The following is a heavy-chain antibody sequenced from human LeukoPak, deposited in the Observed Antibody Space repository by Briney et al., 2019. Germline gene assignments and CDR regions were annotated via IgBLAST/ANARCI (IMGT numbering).Heavy chain of an antibody. Sequence: GGSLRLSCAASGFTFSSYSMNWVRQAPGKGLEWVSSISSSSSYIYYADSVKGRFTISRDNAKNSLYLQMNSLRAEDTAVYYCAKGDDSSGYSSFDYWGQGTPVTVSS. CDR3: AKGDDSSGYSSFDY. D-gene: IGHD3-22*01. CDR1: GFTFSSYS. J-gene: IGHJ4*02. V-gene: IGHV3-21*01. CDR2: ISSSSSYI.